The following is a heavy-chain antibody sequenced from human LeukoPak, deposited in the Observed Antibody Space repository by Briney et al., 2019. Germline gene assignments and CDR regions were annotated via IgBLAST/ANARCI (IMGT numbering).Heavy chain of an antibody. CDR1: GGSVSSGSYY. J-gene: IGHJ6*02. Sequence: SRTLSLTCTVSGGSVSSGSYYWSWIRQPPGKGLEWIGSIYYSGSTNYNPSLKSRVTISVDTSKNQFSLKLSSVTAADTAVYYCARFRRDGYNYDYYYCMDVWGQGTTVTVSS. CDR3: ARFRRDGYNYDYYYCMDV. V-gene: IGHV4-61*01. CDR2: IYYSGST. D-gene: IGHD5-24*01.